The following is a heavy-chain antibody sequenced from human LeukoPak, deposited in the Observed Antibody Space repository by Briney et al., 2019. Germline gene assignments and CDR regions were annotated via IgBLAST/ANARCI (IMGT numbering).Heavy chain of an antibody. CDR1: GLPFSIYG. CDR2: IWSDGITK. D-gene: IGHD2/OR15-2a*01. J-gene: IGHJ4*02. Sequence: GGSLSLSCGASGLPFSIYGMNWVRQAPGKGLEWVAVIWSDGITKYYADSVRGRCTISRDNSKNTLYLQIDSLRAEDTAVYYCATVGSVGNCNSASCSFDYWGQGTLVTVPS. V-gene: IGHV3-33*01. CDR3: ATVGSVGNCNSASCSFDY.